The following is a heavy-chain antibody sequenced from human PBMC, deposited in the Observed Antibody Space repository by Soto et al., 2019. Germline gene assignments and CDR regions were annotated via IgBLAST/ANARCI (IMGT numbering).Heavy chain of an antibody. CDR3: ARPQPIVVPAVMGGWFDP. CDR2: IYYSGST. Sequence: SETLSLTCTVSGGSISSGGYYWSWIRQHPGKGLEWIGYIYYSGSTYYNPSLKSRVTISVDTSKNQFSLKLSSVTAADTAVYYCARPQPIVVPAVMGGWFDPWGQGTLVTVSS. V-gene: IGHV4-31*03. J-gene: IGHJ5*02. D-gene: IGHD2-2*01. CDR1: GGSISSGGYY.